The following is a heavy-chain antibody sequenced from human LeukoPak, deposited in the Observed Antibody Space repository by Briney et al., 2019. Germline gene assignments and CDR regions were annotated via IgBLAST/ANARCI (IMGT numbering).Heavy chain of an antibody. Sequence: GESLKISCKGSGYSFTNYWIGWVRQMSGKGLEWMGIIYPADSDTRYSPSFQGQVTISADKSITTAYLQWSSLRASDTAIYYCARSGGARFDYWGQGTLVTVSS. CDR2: IYPADSDT. CDR1: GYSFTNYW. D-gene: IGHD3-16*01. V-gene: IGHV5-51*01. J-gene: IGHJ4*02. CDR3: ARSGGARFDY.